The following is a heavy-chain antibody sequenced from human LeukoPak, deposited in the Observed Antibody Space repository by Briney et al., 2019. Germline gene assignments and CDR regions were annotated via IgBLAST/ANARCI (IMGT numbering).Heavy chain of an antibody. J-gene: IGHJ5*02. CDR1: GFTFSSYT. Sequence: GGSLRLSCVASGFTFSSYTMNWVRQAPGKGLEWVSAISGSGGSTYYADSVKGRFTISRDNSKNTLYLQMNSLRAEDTAVYYCAKDVLVGATVNWFDPWGQGTLVTVSS. V-gene: IGHV3-23*01. CDR3: AKDVLVGATVNWFDP. D-gene: IGHD1-26*01. CDR2: ISGSGGST.